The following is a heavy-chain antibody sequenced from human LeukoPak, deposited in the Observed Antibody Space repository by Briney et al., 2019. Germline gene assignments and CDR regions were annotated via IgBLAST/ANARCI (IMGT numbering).Heavy chain of an antibody. CDR1: GFTVSSNY. Sequence: PGGSLRLSCAASGFTVSSNYMSWVRQAPGKRLEWISVIYSGGSTYYADSVKGRFTISRDNSKNTLYLQMNSLRAEDTAVYYCAKEGSGYYYDSRGDYWGQGTLVTVSS. V-gene: IGHV3-53*01. D-gene: IGHD3-22*01. CDR3: AKEGSGYYYDSRGDY. J-gene: IGHJ4*02. CDR2: IYSGGST.